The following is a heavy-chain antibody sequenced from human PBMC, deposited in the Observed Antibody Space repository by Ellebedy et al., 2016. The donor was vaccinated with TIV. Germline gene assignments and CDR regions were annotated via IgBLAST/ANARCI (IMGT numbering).Heavy chain of an antibody. Sequence: GESLKISCAASGFTFSSYAMHWVRQAPGKGLEWVAVISYDGSNKYYADSVKGRFTISRDNSKNTLYLQMNSLRAEDTAVYYCARDRKYSYGYSYFDYWGQGTLVTVSS. CDR3: ARDRKYSYGYSYFDY. D-gene: IGHD5-18*01. V-gene: IGHV3-30-3*01. CDR2: ISYDGSNK. CDR1: GFTFSSYA. J-gene: IGHJ4*02.